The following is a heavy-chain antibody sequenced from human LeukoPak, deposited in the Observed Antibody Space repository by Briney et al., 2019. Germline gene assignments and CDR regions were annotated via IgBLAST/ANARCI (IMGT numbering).Heavy chain of an antibody. V-gene: IGHV1-3*01. CDR1: GYTFINYA. J-gene: IGHJ4*02. CDR3: ARGGSGPFYFDY. Sequence: ASVKVSCKASGYTFINYAVHWVRQAPGQGLERMGWINADNSNTLYSQNFQGRVTITRDTSASTAYMELSSLRSEDTAVYYCARGGSGPFYFDYWGQGTLVTVSA. CDR2: INADNSNT. D-gene: IGHD6-19*01.